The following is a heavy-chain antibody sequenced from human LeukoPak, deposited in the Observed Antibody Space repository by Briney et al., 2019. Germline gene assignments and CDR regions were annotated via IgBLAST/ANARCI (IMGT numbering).Heavy chain of an antibody. V-gene: IGHV4-34*01. D-gene: IGHD6-13*01. Sequence: SETLSLTCAVYGGSLSGYYWSWIRQPPGKGLEWIGEINHSGSTNYNPSLKSRATISVDTSKNQFSLKLSSVTAADTAVYYCAREEYSSSWSGNWFDPWGQGTLVTVSS. CDR2: INHSGST. CDR1: GGSLSGYY. CDR3: AREEYSSSWSGNWFDP. J-gene: IGHJ5*02.